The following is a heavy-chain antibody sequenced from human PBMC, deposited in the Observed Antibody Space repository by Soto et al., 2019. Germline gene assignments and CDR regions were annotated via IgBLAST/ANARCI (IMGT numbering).Heavy chain of an antibody. Sequence: SETLSLSCSVSGASISTSSDFWGWIRQAPGKGLEWIGNVYQGGTTRLNPSLKSRVSIFVDRSKNQFSLELNSATAADRAVYYCARQPESTSYFDYWGQGILVTVSS. CDR2: VYQGGTT. D-gene: IGHD2-2*01. CDR1: GASISTSSDF. CDR3: ARQPESTSYFDY. V-gene: IGHV4-39*01. J-gene: IGHJ4*02.